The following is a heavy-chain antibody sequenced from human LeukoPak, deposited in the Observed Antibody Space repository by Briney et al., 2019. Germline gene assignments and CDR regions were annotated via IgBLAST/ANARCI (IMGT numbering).Heavy chain of an antibody. CDR1: GGSISNYY. Sequence: SETLSLTCTVSGGSISNYYWSWIRQPPGKGLEWIGYIYDSGSTNYNPSLKSRVTISVDTSKNQFSLKLSSVTAADTAVYYCASSSGIRHLGYWGQGTLVTVSS. D-gene: IGHD3-10*01. CDR2: IYDSGST. J-gene: IGHJ4*02. CDR3: ASSSGIRHLGY. V-gene: IGHV4-59*01.